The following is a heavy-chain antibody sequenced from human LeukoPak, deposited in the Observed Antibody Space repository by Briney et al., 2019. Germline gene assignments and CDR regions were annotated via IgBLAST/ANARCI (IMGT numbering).Heavy chain of an antibody. CDR1: GYTFTGYY. J-gene: IGHJ4*02. V-gene: IGHV1-2*02. D-gene: IGHD6-19*01. CDR2: INPNSGGT. CDR3: ARDDGSGWYAGIDY. Sequence: ASVKVSCKASGYTFTGYYMHWVRQAPGQGLEWMGWINPNSGGTNYAQKFQGRVTMTRDTSISTAYMELSRLRSDDTAVYYCARDDGSGWYAGIDYWGQGTLVTVSS.